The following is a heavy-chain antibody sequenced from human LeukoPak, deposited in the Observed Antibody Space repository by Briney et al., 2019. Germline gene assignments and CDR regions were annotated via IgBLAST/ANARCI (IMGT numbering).Heavy chain of an antibody. CDR2: ISGFTGAT. V-gene: IGHV1-18*01. D-gene: IGHD1-26*01. CDR1: GYTFTIYG. Sequence: AAVRVSCKASGYTFTIYGMSWVRQAPGQRLEWMGWISGFTGATNYAQKFQGRLSMTIDTSTNTTYMDLRTVTSDDTAIYYCARALPGAATAHNWFAPWGQGTLVTVSS. J-gene: IGHJ5*02. CDR3: ARALPGAATAHNWFAP.